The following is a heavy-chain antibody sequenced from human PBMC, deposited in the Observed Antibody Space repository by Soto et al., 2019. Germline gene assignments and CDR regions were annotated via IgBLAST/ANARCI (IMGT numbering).Heavy chain of an antibody. CDR2: ISYDGTNK. V-gene: IGHV3-30-3*01. CDR3: ARDPKTSGGQHWAFNYFDS. Sequence: PGGSLRLSCAASGFSFSISPMHWVRQAPGKGPEWVALISYDGTNKFYADSVKGRFTISRDNSKSTLCLQVDSLRPEDAAVYYCARDPKTSGGQHWAFNYFDSWGQGTLVTVSS. D-gene: IGHD7-27*01. CDR1: GFSFSISP. J-gene: IGHJ4*02.